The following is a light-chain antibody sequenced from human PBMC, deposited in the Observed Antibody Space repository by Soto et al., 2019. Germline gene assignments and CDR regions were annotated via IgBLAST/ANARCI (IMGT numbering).Light chain of an antibody. CDR3: QQSISTPHT. V-gene: IGKV1-39*01. CDR1: QRISTY. J-gene: IGKJ2*01. CDR2: AAS. Sequence: DIQVTQSPLYLSASVGDRVTITCRASQRISTYLNWYQQKPGKAPKLLIYAASTLQSGVPSRFSGGGSGTDFTLTIDSLQPEDLASYYCQQSISTPHTFGQGTKLEIK.